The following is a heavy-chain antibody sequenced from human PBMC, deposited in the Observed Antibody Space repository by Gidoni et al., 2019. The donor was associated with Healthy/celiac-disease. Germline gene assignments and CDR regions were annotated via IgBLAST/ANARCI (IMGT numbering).Heavy chain of an antibody. CDR2: IYTSGST. CDR3: ARVRPGRDAFDI. Sequence: QPAGKGLEWIGRIYTSGSTNYNPSLKSRVTISVDTSKNQFSLKLSSVTAADTAVYYCARVRPGRDAFDIWGQGTMVTVPS. J-gene: IGHJ3*02. D-gene: IGHD1-1*01. V-gene: IGHV4-61*02.